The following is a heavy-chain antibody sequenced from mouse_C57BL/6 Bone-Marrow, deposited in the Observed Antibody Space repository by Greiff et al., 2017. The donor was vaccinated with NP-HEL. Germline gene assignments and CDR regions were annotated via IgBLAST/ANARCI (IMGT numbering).Heavy chain of an antibody. D-gene: IGHD1-3*01. V-gene: IGHV5-4*01. J-gene: IGHJ4*01. CDR1: GFTFSSYA. CDR3: AKELSPYAMDY. CDR2: ISDGGSYT. Sequence: EVKLVESGGGLVKPGGSLKLSCAASGFTFSSYAMSWVRQTPEKRLEWVATISDGGSYTYYPDNVQGRFTISRDKAKNHLYLQMSHLKSEDTAMYYCAKELSPYAMDYWGQGTSVTVSS.